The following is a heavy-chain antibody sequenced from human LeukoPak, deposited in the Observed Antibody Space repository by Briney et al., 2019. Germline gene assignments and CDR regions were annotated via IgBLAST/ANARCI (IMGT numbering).Heavy chain of an antibody. V-gene: IGHV1-8*01. Sequence: ASVKVSCKASGYTFTSYDINWVRQATGQGLEWMGWMNPNSGNTGYAQKFQGRVTMTRNTSIGTAYMELSSLRSEDTAVYYCARGVRMSAAGKNWFDPWGQGTLVTVSS. CDR2: MNPNSGNT. D-gene: IGHD6-13*01. CDR3: ARGVRMSAAGKNWFDP. J-gene: IGHJ5*02. CDR1: GYTFTSYD.